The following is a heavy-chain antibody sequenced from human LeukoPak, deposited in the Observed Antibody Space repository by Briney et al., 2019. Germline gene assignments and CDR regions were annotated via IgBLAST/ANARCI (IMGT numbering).Heavy chain of an antibody. V-gene: IGHV3-21*05. CDR3: ARGEEEGIVVVPAANGDY. J-gene: IGHJ4*02. CDR2: ISSSSSYI. CDR1: GFTFSSYS. Sequence: GGSLRLSCAASGFTFSSYSMNWVRQAPGKGLEWVSYISSSSSYIYYADSVKGRFTISRDNAKNSLYLQMNSLRAEDTAVYYCARGEEEGIVVVPAANGDYWGQGTLVTVSS. D-gene: IGHD2-2*01.